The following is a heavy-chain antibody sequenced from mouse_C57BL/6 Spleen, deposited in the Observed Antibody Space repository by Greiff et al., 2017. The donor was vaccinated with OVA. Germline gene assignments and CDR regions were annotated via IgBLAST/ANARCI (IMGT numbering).Heavy chain of an antibody. CDR1: GYTFTSYW. Sequence: QVQLQQSGAELVKPGASVKLSCKASGYTFTSYWMHWVKQRPGQGLEWIGMIHPNSGSTNYNEKFKSKATLTVDKSSSTAYMQLSSLTSEDSAVYYCAGYGNYGWFAYWGQGTLVTVAA. CDR3: AGYGNYGWFAY. CDR2: IHPNSGST. V-gene: IGHV1-64*01. J-gene: IGHJ3*01. D-gene: IGHD2-1*01.